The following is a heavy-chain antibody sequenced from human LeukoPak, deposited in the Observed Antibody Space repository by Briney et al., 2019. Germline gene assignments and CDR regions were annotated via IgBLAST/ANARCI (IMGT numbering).Heavy chain of an antibody. CDR2: ISGSGGST. D-gene: IGHD3-10*01. J-gene: IGHJ4*02. CDR1: GFTFSSYG. V-gene: IGHV3-23*01. CDR3: AKLGWFGEFKTDY. Sequence: GGTLRLSCAASGFTFSSYGMSWVRQAPGKGLEWVSAISGSGGSTYYADSVKGRFTISRDNSKNTLYLQMNSLRAEDTAVYYCAKLGWFGEFKTDYWGQGTLVTVSS.